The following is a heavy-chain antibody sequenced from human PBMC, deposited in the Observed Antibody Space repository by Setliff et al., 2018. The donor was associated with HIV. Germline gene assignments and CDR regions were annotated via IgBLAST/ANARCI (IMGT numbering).Heavy chain of an antibody. D-gene: IGHD1-20*01. Sequence: TLTLTCSVSGGPMTSYYWSWLRQTPGKGLAWIGYIHSSGTTKYNPTLKSRVSISIDPSKNQFSLKVNSVTAADTAVYKCASEITVPYHDAFEIWGRGTLVTVSS. J-gene: IGHJ3*02. CDR2: IHSSGTT. CDR3: ASEITVPYHDAFEI. V-gene: IGHV4-59*01. CDR1: GGPMTSYY.